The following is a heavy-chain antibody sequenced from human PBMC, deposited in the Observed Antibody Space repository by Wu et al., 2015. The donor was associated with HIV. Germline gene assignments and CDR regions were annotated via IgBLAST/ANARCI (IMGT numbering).Heavy chain of an antibody. Sequence: QVQLVQSGAEVKKPGASMKVSCKTSGDTFTGYYMHWVRQAPGQGLEWMGWINPDSITTKYAHKYQGRVTLTWDTALSTAYMELKGLRSDDTAVYYCARAGXSSWLYYFDYWGQGTLVTVSS. CDR2: INPDSITT. CDR1: GDTFTGYY. V-gene: IGHV1-2*02. D-gene: IGHD6-13*01. J-gene: IGHJ4*02. CDR3: ARAGXSSWLYYFDY.